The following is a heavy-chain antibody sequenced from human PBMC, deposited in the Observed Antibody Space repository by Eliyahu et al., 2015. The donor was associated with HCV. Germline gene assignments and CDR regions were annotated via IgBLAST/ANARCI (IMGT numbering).Heavy chain of an antibody. Sequence: QVQLQESGPGLVKPSETLSLTCTVSGGSISSYYWSWIRQPPGXGLEWIGYIHYSGSTNYNPSLKSRVALSVDTSKNQFSLRLSSVTAADTAVYYCASGGGGIAVTGTGGWFDPWGQGTLVTVSS. D-gene: IGHD6-19*01. CDR3: ASGGGGIAVTGTGGWFDP. CDR2: IHYSGST. V-gene: IGHV4-59*01. CDR1: GGSISSYY. J-gene: IGHJ5*02.